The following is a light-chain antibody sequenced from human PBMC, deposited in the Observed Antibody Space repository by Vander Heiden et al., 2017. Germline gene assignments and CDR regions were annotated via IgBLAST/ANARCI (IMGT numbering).Light chain of an antibody. CDR2: DAS. CDR1: QSVSSY. CDR3: QQRINWPLLT. J-gene: IGKJ4*01. Sequence: EIVLTQSPATLSLSPGERATLPCRASQSVSSYLAWYQQKPGQAPRLLIYDASSRATGIPARFSGSGSGTDFTLTISSLEPADFAVYYCQQRINWPLLTFGGGTKVEIK. V-gene: IGKV3-11*01.